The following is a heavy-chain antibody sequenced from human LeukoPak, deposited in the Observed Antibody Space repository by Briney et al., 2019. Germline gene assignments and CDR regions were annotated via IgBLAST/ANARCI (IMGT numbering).Heavy chain of an antibody. D-gene: IGHD5-12*01. Sequence: GGSLRLSCAASGFTFSSYAMSWVRQAPGKGLEWVSAISGSGGSTYYADSVKGRFTISRDNSKNTLYLQMNSLRAEDTAVYYCAKARGYSGYDVDYYYYGMDVWGQGTTVTVSS. CDR3: AKARGYSGYDVDYYYYGMDV. CDR2: ISGSGGST. CDR1: GFTFSSYA. J-gene: IGHJ6*02. V-gene: IGHV3-23*01.